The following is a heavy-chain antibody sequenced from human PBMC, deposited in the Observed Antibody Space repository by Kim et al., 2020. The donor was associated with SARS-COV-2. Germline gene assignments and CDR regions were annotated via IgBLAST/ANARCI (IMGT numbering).Heavy chain of an antibody. CDR1: GFTFDDYA. J-gene: IGHJ4*02. CDR2: ISRYCGEI. D-gene: IGHD6-19*01. CDR3: VRGQQWLIKN. Sequence: GGSLRLSCAASGFTFDDYAIQWVRQVPGTGLEWVSLISRYCGEIKYADSVKGRFTISRDNSKKSVYLQMNSLRSEDTALYYCVRGQQWLIKNWGQGTQVTVSS. V-gene: IGHV3-43*02.